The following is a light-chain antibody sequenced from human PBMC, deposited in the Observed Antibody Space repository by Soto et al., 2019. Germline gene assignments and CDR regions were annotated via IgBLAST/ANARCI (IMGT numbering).Light chain of an antibody. Sequence: DIQMTQSPSSLSASVGDRVTITCRASQSISSYLNWYQQKPGKAPKLLIYAASSLQSGVPSRFSGSGSGTEFTLTISSLQSEDFAVYYCQQRSNWPPTFGGGTKVDIK. V-gene: IGKV1-39*01. CDR1: QSISSY. CDR2: AAS. CDR3: QQRSNWPPT. J-gene: IGKJ4*01.